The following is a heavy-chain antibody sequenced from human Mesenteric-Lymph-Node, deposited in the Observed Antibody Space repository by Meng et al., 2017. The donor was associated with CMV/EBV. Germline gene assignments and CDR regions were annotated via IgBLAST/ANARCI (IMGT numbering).Heavy chain of an antibody. D-gene: IGHD6-13*01. CDR2: FDVNGGGAT. V-gene: IGHV3-23*01. Sequence: GESLKISCAASGFSFSTFTMGWVRQAPGKGLEWVSTFDVNGGGATYYTDSVKGRFTISRDTSENTLYLQMNSLRAEDTAVYYCAAEMDPSSPGYWGQGTLVTVSS. J-gene: IGHJ4*02. CDR1: GFSFSTFT. CDR3: AAEMDPSSPGY.